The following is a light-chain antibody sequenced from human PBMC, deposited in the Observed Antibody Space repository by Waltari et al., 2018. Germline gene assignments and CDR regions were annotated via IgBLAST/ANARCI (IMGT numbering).Light chain of an antibody. Sequence: QSALTQPAPVSVAPGQAITISCTATRSDVGSYTLASWYQQHPGKAPKLMIYEVSKRPSGVSNRFSGSKSGNTASLTISGLQAEDEADYYCCSYAGSSTFVFGGGTKLTVL. V-gene: IGLV2-23*02. CDR3: CSYAGSSTFV. CDR2: EVS. J-gene: IGLJ2*01. CDR1: RSDVGSYTL.